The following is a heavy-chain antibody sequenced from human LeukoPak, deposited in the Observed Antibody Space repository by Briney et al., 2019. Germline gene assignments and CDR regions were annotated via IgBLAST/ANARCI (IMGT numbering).Heavy chain of an antibody. Sequence: SETLSPTCTVSGGSISPLYWSWIRQPPGKGLEFIGYIYDSGAANYNPSLKSRVTLSVDTSKNQFSLKLSSVTAADTAVYYCARGGVAAKYYFDYWGQGTLVTVSS. CDR3: ARGGVAAKYYFDY. CDR2: IYDSGAA. D-gene: IGHD3-10*01. V-gene: IGHV4-59*11. CDR1: GGSISPLY. J-gene: IGHJ4*02.